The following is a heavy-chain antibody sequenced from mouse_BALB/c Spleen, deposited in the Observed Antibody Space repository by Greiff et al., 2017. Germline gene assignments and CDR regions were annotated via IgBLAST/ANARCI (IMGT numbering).Heavy chain of an antibody. Sequence: VQLQQSGPGLVKPSHSLSLTCTVTGYSIPSDYAWNWIRQFPGNKLEWMGYISYSGSTSYNPSLKSRISITRDTSKNQFFLQLNSVTTVDTATYYCAKSPLLISSMDYWGQGTSVTVSS. J-gene: IGHJ4*01. CDR1: GYSIPSDYA. CDR2: ISYSGST. CDR3: AKSPLLISSMDY. V-gene: IGHV3-2*02.